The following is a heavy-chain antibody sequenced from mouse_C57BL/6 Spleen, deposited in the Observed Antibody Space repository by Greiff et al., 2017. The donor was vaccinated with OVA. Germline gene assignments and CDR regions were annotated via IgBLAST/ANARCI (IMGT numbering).Heavy chain of an antibody. V-gene: IGHV1-74*01. J-gene: IGHJ3*01. Sequence: QVQLQQPGAELVKPGASVKVSCKASGYTFTSYWMHWVKQRPGQGLEWIGRIHPSDSDTNYNQKFKGKATLTVDKSSSTAYMQLSSLTSEDSAVLFCSIGSLYGYPIAFRGQGTLVTVSA. D-gene: IGHD2-2*01. CDR2: IHPSDSDT. CDR3: SIGSLYGYPIAF. CDR1: GYTFTSYW.